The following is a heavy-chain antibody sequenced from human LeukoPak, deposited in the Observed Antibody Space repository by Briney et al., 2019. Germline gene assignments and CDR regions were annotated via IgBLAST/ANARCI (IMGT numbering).Heavy chain of an antibody. CDR3: ATRAWEGWFDP. Sequence: SVKVSCKASGYTFTSYGLSWVRQAPGQGLEWMGGIIPIFGTAKYAQKFQGRVTITADESTSTAYMELSSLRSEDTAVYYCATRAWEGWFDPWGQGTLVTVSS. J-gene: IGHJ5*02. D-gene: IGHD1-26*01. CDR2: IIPIFGTA. CDR1: GYTFTSYG. V-gene: IGHV1-69*13.